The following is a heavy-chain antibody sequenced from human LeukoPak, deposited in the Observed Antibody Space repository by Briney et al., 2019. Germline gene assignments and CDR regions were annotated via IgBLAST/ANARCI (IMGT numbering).Heavy chain of an antibody. CDR2: ISWKSGSI. CDR3: AKDMGGVGALGPFDY. D-gene: IGHD1-26*01. V-gene: IGHV3-9*01. J-gene: IGHJ4*02. Sequence: GRSLRVSCAASGYTFSDYAMHWVRPAPGTGLEWVSGISWKSGSIGYAHSLKGPFSISRDKAKNSLYLQMNSLRAEDTALYYCAKDMGGVGALGPFDYWGQGTLVTVSS. CDR1: GYTFSDYA.